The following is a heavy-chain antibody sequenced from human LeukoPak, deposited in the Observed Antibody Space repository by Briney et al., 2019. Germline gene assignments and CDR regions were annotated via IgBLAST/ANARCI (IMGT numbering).Heavy chain of an antibody. CDR1: GYSFTSYG. D-gene: IGHD3-10*01. Sequence: GESLKISCKGSGYSFTSYGISWVRQAPGQGLEWMGWISAYNGNTNYAQKLQGRVTMTTDTSTSTAYMELRSLRSDDTAVYYCARDQPGLLWFGELQGANWFDPWGQGTLVTVSS. J-gene: IGHJ5*02. V-gene: IGHV1-18*01. CDR2: ISAYNGNT. CDR3: ARDQPGLLWFGELQGANWFDP.